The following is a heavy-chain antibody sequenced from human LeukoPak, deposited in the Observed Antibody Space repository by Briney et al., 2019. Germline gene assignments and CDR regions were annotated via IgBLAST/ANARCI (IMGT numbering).Heavy chain of an antibody. V-gene: IGHV3-7*01. CDR1: GFSLSNYW. CDR3: AEGGY. CDR2: IKPDGSEK. Sequence: GGSLRLSCAASGFSLSNYWMNWVRQAPGKGLEWAASIKPDGSEKYYVDSLRGRFTISRDDARNSLYLQMNSLRAEDTAVYYCAEGGYWGQGTLVTVSS. J-gene: IGHJ4*02.